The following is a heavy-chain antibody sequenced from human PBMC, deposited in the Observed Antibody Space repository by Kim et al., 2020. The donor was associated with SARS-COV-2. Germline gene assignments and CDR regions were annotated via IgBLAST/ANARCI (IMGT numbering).Heavy chain of an antibody. Sequence: GGSLRLSCAASGFTFSSYGMHWVRQAPGKGLEWVAVIWYDGSNKYYADSVKGRFTISRDNSKNTLYLQMNSLRAEDTAVYYCAKDPPRYISGWYVENWFDPWGQGTLVTVSS. CDR2: IWYDGSNK. V-gene: IGHV3-33*06. J-gene: IGHJ5*02. CDR1: GFTFSSYG. CDR3: AKDPPRYISGWYVENWFDP. D-gene: IGHD6-19*01.